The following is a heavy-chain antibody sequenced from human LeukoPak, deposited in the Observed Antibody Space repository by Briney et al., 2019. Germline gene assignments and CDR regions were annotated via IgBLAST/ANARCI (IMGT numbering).Heavy chain of an antibody. CDR3: ARDRGWYDSSGVLDY. Sequence: GGSLRLSCAASGFTFSSYGMSWVRQAPGKGLEWVSAISGSGGSTYYADSVKGRFTISRDNPKNTLYLQMNSLRAEDTAVYYCARDRGWYDSSGVLDYWGQGTLVTVSS. CDR2: ISGSGGST. J-gene: IGHJ4*02. D-gene: IGHD3-22*01. CDR1: GFTFSSYG. V-gene: IGHV3-23*01.